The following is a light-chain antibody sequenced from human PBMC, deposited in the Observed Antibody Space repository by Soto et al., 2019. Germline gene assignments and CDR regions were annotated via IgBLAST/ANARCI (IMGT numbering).Light chain of an antibody. V-gene: IGKV3-20*01. CDR1: QSVSSSY. J-gene: IGKJ1*01. CDR3: QQYGRSPRT. Sequence: DILLTHSPDILYMSSGARATISCLARQSVSSSYLAWYQQKPGQAPRLLIYGASSRPTGIPDRFSGSGSGTDFTLTISSLEPEDFAVYYCQQYGRSPRTFGQGTKVDI. CDR2: GAS.